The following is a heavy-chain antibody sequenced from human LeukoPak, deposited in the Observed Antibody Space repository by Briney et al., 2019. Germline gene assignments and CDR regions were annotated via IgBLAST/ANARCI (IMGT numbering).Heavy chain of an antibody. D-gene: IGHD2-2*01. J-gene: IGHJ6*02. V-gene: IGHV1-2*02. CDR1: GYTXTGYY. CDR2: INPNSGGT. CDR3: ARDIVVVPAHYYYYGMDV. Sequence: ASVKVSCKASGYTXTGYYMHWVRQAPGQGLEWMGWINPNSGGTNYAQKFQGRVTMTRDTSISTAYMELSRLRSDDTAVYYCARDIVVVPAHYYYYGMDVWGQGTTVTVSS.